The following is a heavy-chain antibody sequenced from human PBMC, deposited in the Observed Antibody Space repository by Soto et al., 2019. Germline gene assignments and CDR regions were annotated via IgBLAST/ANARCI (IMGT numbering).Heavy chain of an antibody. CDR2: IYSSEYT. CDR1: GGSISGYF. V-gene: IGHV4-4*08. J-gene: IGHJ6*02. CDR3: ARDHSSSYLYYYYGMDV. D-gene: IGHD6-13*01. Sequence: SETLSLACTVSGGSISGYFWSWIRQPPGKGLEWIAYIYSSEYTDYNPSLKSRVTISVDMSRDQFSLQLSSVTAADTAVYYCARDHSSSYLYYYYGMDVWGQGTTVTSP.